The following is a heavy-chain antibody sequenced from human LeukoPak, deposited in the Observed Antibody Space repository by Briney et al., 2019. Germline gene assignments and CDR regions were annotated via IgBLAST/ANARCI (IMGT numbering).Heavy chain of an antibody. D-gene: IGHD2-2*01. CDR1: GFTFDDYG. J-gene: IGHJ3*02. CDR2: INWNGGST. CDR3: ARASIGSSTLGAFDI. V-gene: IGHV3-20*04. Sequence: GGSLRLSCAASGFTFDDYGMSWARQAPGKGLEWVSGINWNGGSTGYADSVKGRFTISRDNAKNSLYLRMNSLRAEDTALYYRARASIGSSTLGAFDIWGQGTMVTVSS.